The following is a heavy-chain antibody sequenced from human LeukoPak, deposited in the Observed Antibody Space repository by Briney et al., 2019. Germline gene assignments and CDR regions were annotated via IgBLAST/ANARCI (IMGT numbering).Heavy chain of an antibody. V-gene: IGHV1-46*01. Sequence: ASVKVSCKASGSTFTSYYMHWVRQAPGQGLEWLGIINPSGGSTSYAQKFQGRVTMTRDTSTSTVYMELSSLRSEDTAVYYCARVAQAAAFAFDIWGQGTMVTVSS. D-gene: IGHD6-13*01. J-gene: IGHJ3*02. CDR1: GSTFTSYY. CDR3: ARVAQAAAFAFDI. CDR2: INPSGGST.